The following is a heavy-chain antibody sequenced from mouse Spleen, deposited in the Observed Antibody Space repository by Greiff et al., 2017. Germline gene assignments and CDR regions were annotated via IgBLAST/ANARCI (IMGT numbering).Heavy chain of an antibody. Sequence: EVQLQQSGGGLVKPGGSLKLSCAASGFTFSSYAMSWVRQTPEKRLEWVATISSGGSYTYYPDSVKGRFTISRDNAKNTLYLQMSSLRSEDTAMYYCARGTYYGNSAWFAYWGQGTLVTVSA. D-gene: IGHD2-10*01. CDR1: GFTFSSYA. V-gene: IGHV5-9-3*01. CDR2: ISSGGSYT. J-gene: IGHJ3*01. CDR3: ARGTYYGNSAWFAY.